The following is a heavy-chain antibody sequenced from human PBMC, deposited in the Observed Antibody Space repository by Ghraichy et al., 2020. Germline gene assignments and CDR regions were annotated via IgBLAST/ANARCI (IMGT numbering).Heavy chain of an antibody. CDR1: GYTFTGYY. D-gene: IGHD6-19*01. CDR3: ARDEGGWDYYFDY. J-gene: IGHJ4*02. Sequence: ASVKVSCKASGYTFTGYYMHWVRQAPGQGLEWMGWINPNSGGTNYAQKFQGRVTMTRDTSISTAYMELSRLRSDDTAVYYCARDEGGWDYYFDYWGQGTLVTVSS. V-gene: IGHV1-2*02. CDR2: INPNSGGT.